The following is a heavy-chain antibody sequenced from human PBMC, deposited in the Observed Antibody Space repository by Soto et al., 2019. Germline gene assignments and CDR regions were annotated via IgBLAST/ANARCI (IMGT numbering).Heavy chain of an antibody. CDR1: GFTFSTSA. Sequence: EVQLLESGGGLVQPGGSLRLSCTASGFTFSTSAMSWVRQAPGRGLVWVSGISGSGAGTYYADSVKGRFTISRDNSNNTLYLQMSGLRAEDAAVYYCAKGPTVFGAVISFDYYYGMYVWGQGTPVTVSS. J-gene: IGHJ6*02. V-gene: IGHV3-23*01. D-gene: IGHD3-3*01. CDR3: AKGPTVFGAVISFDYYYGMYV. CDR2: ISGSGAGT.